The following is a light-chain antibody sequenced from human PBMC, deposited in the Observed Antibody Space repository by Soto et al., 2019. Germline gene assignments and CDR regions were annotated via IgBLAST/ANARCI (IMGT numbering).Light chain of an antibody. J-gene: IGLJ2*01. V-gene: IGLV2-23*01. CDR3: CSYTDIALDVV. CDR2: EGT. CDR1: SSDVGSYDL. Sequence: QSALTQPASVSGPPGQSIVISCNGSSSDVGSYDLVSWYLQYPGKAPKVIIFEGTKRPSGVSDRFSGSKSGNTASLTISGLQTEDEADYYCCSYTDIALDVVFGGGTQLTVL.